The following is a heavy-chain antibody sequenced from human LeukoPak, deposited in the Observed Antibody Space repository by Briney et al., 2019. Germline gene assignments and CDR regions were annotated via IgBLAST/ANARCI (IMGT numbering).Heavy chain of an antibody. Sequence: PGGSLRLSCAASGFTVSSNYMSWVRQAPGKGLEWVSVIYSGGSTYYADSVKGRFTISRDNSKNTLYLQMNSLRAEDTAVYYCARDPIAVAGTEGDYWGQGTLVTVSS. CDR3: ARDPIAVAGTEGDY. CDR2: IYSGGST. V-gene: IGHV3-53*01. J-gene: IGHJ4*02. D-gene: IGHD6-19*01. CDR1: GFTVSSNY.